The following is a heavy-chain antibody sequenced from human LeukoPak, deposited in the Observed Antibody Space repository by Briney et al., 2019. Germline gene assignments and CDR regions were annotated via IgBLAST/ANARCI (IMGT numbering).Heavy chain of an antibody. J-gene: IGHJ4*02. CDR2: ISYDGSNK. V-gene: IGHV3-30*18. D-gene: IGHD3-10*01. Sequence: GRSLRLSCAASGFTFSSYGMHWVRQAPGKGLEWVAVISYDGSNKYYADSVKGRFTISRHNSKNTLYLQMNSLRAEDTAVYYCAKASLAGSGTYFDYWGQGTLVTVSS. CDR3: AKASLAGSGTYFDY. CDR1: GFTFSSYG.